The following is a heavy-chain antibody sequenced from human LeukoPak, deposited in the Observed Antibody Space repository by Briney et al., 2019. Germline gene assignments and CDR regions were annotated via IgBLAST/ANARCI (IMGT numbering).Heavy chain of an antibody. V-gene: IGHV4-59*01. D-gene: IGHD6-13*01. CDR1: GGSINYYY. CDR3: ARVVASAGTPYWFDP. CDR2: MYYSGST. J-gene: IGHJ5*02. Sequence: PSETLSLTCTVSGGSINYYYWSWIRQPPGKGLEWIGYMYYSGSTDHNPSLKSRVTISVDTSKNQFSLKMSSVTAADTAVYYCARVVASAGTPYWFDPWGQGTLVTVSS.